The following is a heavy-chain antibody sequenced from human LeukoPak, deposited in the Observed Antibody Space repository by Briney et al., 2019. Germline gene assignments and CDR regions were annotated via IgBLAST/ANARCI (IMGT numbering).Heavy chain of an antibody. CDR2: INSDGSTT. CDR3: ARDLYDILTGYYNGDDY. D-gene: IGHD3-9*01. J-gene: IGHJ4*02. Sequence: GGSLRLSCAAYGFTFSNYWMHWVRQAPGKGLVWVSRINSDGSTTNYADSVKGRFTVSRDNAKNTLYLQMNSLRDEDTAVYYCARDLYDILTGYYNGDDYWGQGTLVTVSS. CDR1: GFTFSNYW. V-gene: IGHV3-74*01.